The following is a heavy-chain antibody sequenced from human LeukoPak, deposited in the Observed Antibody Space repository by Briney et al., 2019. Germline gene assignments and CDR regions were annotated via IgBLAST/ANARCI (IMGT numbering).Heavy chain of an antibody. CDR1: GFTFSSYA. Sequence: PGGSLRLSCAASGFTFSSYAMSWVRQAPGKGLEWVSAISSSGGSTYYANSVKGRFTIFRDNSKNTLYLQMNSLRAEDTAVYYCAKDFITGTNRVAFDIWGQGTMVTVSS. D-gene: IGHD1-7*01. CDR3: AKDFITGTNRVAFDI. CDR2: ISSSGGST. V-gene: IGHV3-23*01. J-gene: IGHJ3*02.